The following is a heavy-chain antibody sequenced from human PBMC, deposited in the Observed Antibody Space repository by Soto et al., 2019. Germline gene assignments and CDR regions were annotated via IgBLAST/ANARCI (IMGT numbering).Heavy chain of an antibody. CDR3: ARSLPFYDATGYYRAPSDF. CDR1: GFTFSSYA. CDR2: ISGAAGST. J-gene: IGHJ4*02. D-gene: IGHD3-9*01. Sequence: PGGSLRLSCAGSGFTFSSYAMNWVRQAPGKGLEWISGISGAAGSTYTADSVKGRFTISRDNSKNTLYLQMNSLRAEDTAVYYCARSLPFYDATGYYRAPSDFWGQGTLVTVSS. V-gene: IGHV3-23*01.